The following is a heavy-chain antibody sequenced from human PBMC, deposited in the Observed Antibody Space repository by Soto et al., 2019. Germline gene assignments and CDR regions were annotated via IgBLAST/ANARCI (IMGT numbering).Heavy chain of an antibody. Sequence: EVQLLESGGGLVQPGGSLRLSCAASGFPFSTYAMSWVRQAPGKGLEWVSAISDSGGNTYYADSVKGRFTISRDNSKNTLYLQMNSLRAEDTAAYYCACIGTRWTLTSNWFDPWGQGTLVTVSS. V-gene: IGHV3-23*01. CDR2: ISDSGGNT. CDR3: ACIGTRWTLTSNWFDP. D-gene: IGHD2-15*01. CDR1: GFPFSTYA. J-gene: IGHJ5*02.